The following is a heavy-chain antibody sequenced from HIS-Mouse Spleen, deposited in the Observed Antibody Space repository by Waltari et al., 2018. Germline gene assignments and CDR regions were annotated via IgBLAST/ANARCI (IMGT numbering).Heavy chain of an antibody. D-gene: IGHD6-6*01. CDR2: IYPSGST. Sequence: QLQLQESGPGLVQPSETLSLPCTVSAYSTSSRHYWCWTRQPSGKGLVRIGSIYPSGSTYYNPSLKCRVTISVDTSKNQFSLKLSSVTAADTAVYYCASSEITIAAPSYYFDYWGQGTLVTVSS. V-gene: IGHV4-38-2*02. CDR1: AYSTSSRHY. CDR3: ASSEITIAAPSYYFDY. J-gene: IGHJ4*02.